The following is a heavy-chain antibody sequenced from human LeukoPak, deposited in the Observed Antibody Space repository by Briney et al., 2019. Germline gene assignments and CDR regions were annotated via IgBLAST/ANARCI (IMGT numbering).Heavy chain of an antibody. J-gene: IGHJ1*01. CDR1: GGSFSGYC. CDR2: INHSGST. D-gene: IGHD2-15*01. Sequence: SETLSLTCAVYGGSFSGYCWSCIRHPPGKGLEWIWEINHSGSTNYNPSLKSRVTISVDTPKNKFSSQLSSVPAADTAVYYCARAPGHCSGGSCYQGNRGQYFQHWGQGKLVTVSS. CDR3: ARAPGHCSGGSCYQGNRGQYFQH. V-gene: IGHV4-34*01.